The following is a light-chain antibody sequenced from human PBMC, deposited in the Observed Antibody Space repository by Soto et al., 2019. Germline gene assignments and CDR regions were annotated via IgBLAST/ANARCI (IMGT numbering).Light chain of an antibody. J-gene: IGKJ4*01. CDR1: QTVISTY. Sequence: ETVLTQSPGTLSLSPGERATLSCRASQTVISTYLAWYQQKPCQAPRLLIYGASSRATGIPDRFSGSGSGTDFTLSVSRLEPEDFAVYYCQQFGDSLTFGGGTKVEI. CDR3: QQFGDSLT. V-gene: IGKV3-20*01. CDR2: GAS.